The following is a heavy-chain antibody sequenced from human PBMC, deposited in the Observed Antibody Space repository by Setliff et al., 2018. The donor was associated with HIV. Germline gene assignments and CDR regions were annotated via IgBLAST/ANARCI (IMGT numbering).Heavy chain of an antibody. V-gene: IGHV3-7*01. CDR2: IQQHGSEI. D-gene: IGHD3-10*01. J-gene: IGHJ6*02. Sequence: LRLSCEASGFTFDDYAMHWGRRAPGKGPEWVANIQQHGSEIHYVASVEGRFTISRDNARSSMYLQMNSLRAEDTAIYYCARKFRPGHGVDVWGQGTTVTVSS. CDR1: GFTFDDYA. CDR3: ARKFRPGHGVDV.